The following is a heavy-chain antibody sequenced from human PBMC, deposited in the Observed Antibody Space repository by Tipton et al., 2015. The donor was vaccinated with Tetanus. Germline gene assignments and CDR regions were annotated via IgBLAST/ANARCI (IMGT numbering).Heavy chain of an antibody. CDR3: ARDRHPYRISGAFRGNDALDI. CDR2: IFSGGTT. CDR1: GGSISDKKNY. D-gene: IGHD1-26*01. J-gene: IGHJ3*02. Sequence: TLSLTCTVSGGSISDKKNYWNWVRQNPGKGLEWLGYIFSGGTTFYSPSLNGRVSMSLDTSKNLFALRLASVTAADTAVYYCARDRHPYRISGAFRGNDALDIWGPGALVTVSS. V-gene: IGHV4-31*03.